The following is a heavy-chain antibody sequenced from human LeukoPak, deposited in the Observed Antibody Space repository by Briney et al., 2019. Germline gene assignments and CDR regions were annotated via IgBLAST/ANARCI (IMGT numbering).Heavy chain of an antibody. CDR1: GFTFSSYG. J-gene: IGHJ4*02. CDR2: IRYDGNKK. Sequence: PGGSLRLSCAASGFTFSSYGMHWVRQAPGKGLEWVAVIRYDGNKKDYADSVKGRFTISRDNSKNTLYVQMSSLRTEDTAMYYCARDPYCSSTSCYCDYWGQGTLVTVSS. CDR3: ARDPYCSSTSCYCDY. D-gene: IGHD2-2*01. V-gene: IGHV3-30*02.